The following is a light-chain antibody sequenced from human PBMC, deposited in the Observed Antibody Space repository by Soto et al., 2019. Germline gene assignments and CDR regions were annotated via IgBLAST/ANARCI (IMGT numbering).Light chain of an antibody. CDR3: QKYSSVPV. CDR1: QGIRNF. Sequence: DIQMTQSPPSLPASVGDRVTITCRASQGIRNFVAWYQQKPGKAPKLLIYAASTLQSGVPSRFSGSGSGTDFTLIINSLQPEDVATYSCQKYSSVPVFGPGTIVEI. J-gene: IGKJ3*01. CDR2: AAS. V-gene: IGKV1-27*01.